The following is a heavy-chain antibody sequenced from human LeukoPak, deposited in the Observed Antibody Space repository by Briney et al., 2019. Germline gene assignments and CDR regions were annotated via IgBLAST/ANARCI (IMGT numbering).Heavy chain of an antibody. Sequence: PGGSLRLSCAASGFTFSSYSMNWVRQAPGKGLEWVSSISSSSSYIYYADSVKGRFTISRDNAKNSLYLQMNSLRAEDTAVYYCARDPYYDFWSGYRYFDLWGRGTLVTVS. CDR1: GFTFSSYS. J-gene: IGHJ2*01. CDR3: ARDPYYDFWSGYRYFDL. D-gene: IGHD3-3*01. CDR2: ISSSSSYI. V-gene: IGHV3-21*01.